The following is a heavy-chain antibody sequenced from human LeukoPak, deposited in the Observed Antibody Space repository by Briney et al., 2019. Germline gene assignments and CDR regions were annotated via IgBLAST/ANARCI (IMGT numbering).Heavy chain of an antibody. CDR2: ISGSGGST. Sequence: GGSLRLSCAASGFTFSSYAMSWVRQAPGKGLEWVSAISGSGGSTYYADSVKGRFTISRDISKNTLYLQMNSLRAEDTAVYYCASRRLGTGFDPWGQGTLVTVSS. V-gene: IGHV3-23*01. CDR1: GFTFSSYA. D-gene: IGHD1-1*01. CDR3: ASRRLGTGFDP. J-gene: IGHJ5*02.